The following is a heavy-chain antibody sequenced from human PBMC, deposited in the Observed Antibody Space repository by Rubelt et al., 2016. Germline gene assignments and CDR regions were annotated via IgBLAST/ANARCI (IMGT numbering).Heavy chain of an antibody. CDR3: ARGDSNYEGFDY. CDR2: IYYSGST. Sequence: QVQLQESGPGLVKPSETLSLTCTVSGGSISSYYWSWIRQPPGKGLEWIGYIYYSGSTYYNPSLKSRVTISVDTSKNQFSLKLSSVTAADTAVYYCARGDSNYEGFDYWGQGTLVTVSS. CDR1: GGSISSYY. D-gene: IGHD4-11*01. V-gene: IGHV4-59*06. J-gene: IGHJ4*02.